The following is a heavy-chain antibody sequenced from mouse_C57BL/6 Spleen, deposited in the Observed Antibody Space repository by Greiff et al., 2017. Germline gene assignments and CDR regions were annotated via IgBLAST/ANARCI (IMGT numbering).Heavy chain of an antibody. Sequence: EVQLVESGPELVKPGASVKISCKASGYTFTDYYMNWVKQSHGKSLEWIGDINPNNGGTSYNQKFKGKATLTVDKSSSTAYMELRSLTSEDSAVYYCALYYGYDEDDAMDYWGQGTSVTVSS. V-gene: IGHV1-26*01. CDR3: ALYYGYDEDDAMDY. CDR2: INPNNGGT. J-gene: IGHJ4*01. D-gene: IGHD2-2*01. CDR1: GYTFTDYY.